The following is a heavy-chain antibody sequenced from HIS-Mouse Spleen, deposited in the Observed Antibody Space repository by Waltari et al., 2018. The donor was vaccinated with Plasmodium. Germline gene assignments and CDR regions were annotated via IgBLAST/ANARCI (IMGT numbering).Heavy chain of an antibody. D-gene: IGHD6-13*01. CDR1: GFPFSSYW. CDR2: IKQDGSEK. CDR3: ASSWYWYFDL. V-gene: IGHV3-7*01. J-gene: IGHJ2*01. Sequence: EVQLVESGGGLVQPGGSLRLSCAASGFPFSSYWRSWVRKAPGKGLEWVANIKQDGSEKYYVDSVKGRFTISRDNAKNSLYLQMNSLRAEDTAVYYCASSWYWYFDLWGRGTLVTVSS.